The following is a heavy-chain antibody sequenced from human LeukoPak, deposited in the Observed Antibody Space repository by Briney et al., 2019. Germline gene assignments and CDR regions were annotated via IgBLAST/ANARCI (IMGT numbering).Heavy chain of an antibody. CDR3: ARDDSSGYYLIPFDY. J-gene: IGHJ4*02. CDR1: GFTFDDYG. CDR2: INWNGGST. V-gene: IGHV3-20*04. Sequence: PGGSLRLSCAASGFTFDDYGMSWVRHAPGKGVEWVSGINWNGGSTGYADSVKGRFTISRDNAKNSLYLQMNSLRAEDTALYYCARDDSSGYYLIPFDYWGQGTLVTVSS. D-gene: IGHD3-22*01.